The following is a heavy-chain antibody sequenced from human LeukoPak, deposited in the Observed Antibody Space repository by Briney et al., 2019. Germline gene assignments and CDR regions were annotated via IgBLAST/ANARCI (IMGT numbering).Heavy chain of an antibody. D-gene: IGHD5-18*01. J-gene: IGHJ4*02. CDR2: INPNSGGT. CDR3: ARAWGYSYGPHFDY. Sequence: ASVKVSCKASGYTFTGYYMHWVRQAPGQGLEWMGWINPNSGGTNYAQKFQGRVTMTRDTSISTAYVELSRLRSDDTAVYYCARAWGYSYGPHFDYWGQGTLVTVSS. V-gene: IGHV1-2*02. CDR1: GYTFTGYY.